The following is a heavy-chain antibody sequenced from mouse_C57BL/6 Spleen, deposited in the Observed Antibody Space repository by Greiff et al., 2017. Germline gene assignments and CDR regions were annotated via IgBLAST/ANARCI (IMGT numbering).Heavy chain of an antibody. CDR2: INPSTGGT. J-gene: IGHJ4*01. CDR1: GYSFTGYY. CDR3: ARLQFGYYAMDY. V-gene: IGHV1-42*01. Sequence: VQLKESGPELVKPGASVKISCKASGYSFTGYYMNWVKQSPEKSLEWIGEINPSTGGTTYNQKFKAKATLTVDKSSSTAYMQLKSLTSEDSAVYYCARLQFGYYAMDYWGQGTSVTVSS.